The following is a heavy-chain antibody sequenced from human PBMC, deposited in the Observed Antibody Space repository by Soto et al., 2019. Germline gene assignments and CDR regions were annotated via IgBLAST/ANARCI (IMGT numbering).Heavy chain of an antibody. CDR1: GYSFTPYW. D-gene: IGHD2-2*02. V-gene: IGHV5-51*01. Sequence: VESVTISCKVSGYSFTPYWIVWVLQMPGKGLEWMGIIYPGDSDTRYSPSFQGQVTISADKSISTAYLQWSSLKASDTSMYYCATGGYCSSTSCHNFFDYWGQGTLVTVSS. CDR2: IYPGDSDT. J-gene: IGHJ4*02. CDR3: ATGGYCSSTSCHNFFDY.